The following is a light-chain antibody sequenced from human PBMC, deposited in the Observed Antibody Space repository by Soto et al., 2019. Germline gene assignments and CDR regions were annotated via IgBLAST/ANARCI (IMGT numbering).Light chain of an antibody. J-gene: IGLJ2*01. Sequence: QSALTQPRSVSGTPGQSVTISCSGTSRDVGGFDFVSWYQQSPGEGPRLLIYEVSKRPSGVPDRFSGSKSGNTASLTVSGLQAEDEADYYCSSYAGSNNLVFGGGTKLTVL. CDR3: SSYAGSNNLV. V-gene: IGLV2-8*01. CDR2: EVS. CDR1: SRDVGGFDF.